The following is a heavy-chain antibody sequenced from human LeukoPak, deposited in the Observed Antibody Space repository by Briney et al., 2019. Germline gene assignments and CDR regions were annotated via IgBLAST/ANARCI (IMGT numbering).Heavy chain of an antibody. J-gene: IGHJ3*02. CDR2: FYYSAST. D-gene: IGHD1-26*01. CDR1: GGSISSSNYY. V-gene: IGHV4-39*01. Sequence: SETLSLTCTVSGGSISSSNYYWGWIRQPPGKGLEWIVSFYYSASTYYNPSLKSRVTISVDTSKNQFSLKLSSVTAADTAVYYCARRPTVGTITHAFDIWGQGTMVTVSS. CDR3: ARRPTVGTITHAFDI.